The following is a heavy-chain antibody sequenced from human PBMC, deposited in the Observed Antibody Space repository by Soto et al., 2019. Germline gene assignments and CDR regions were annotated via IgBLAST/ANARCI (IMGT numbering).Heavy chain of an antibody. V-gene: IGHV3-23*01. D-gene: IGHD3-9*01. CDR1: GFTFTSYG. Sequence: GGSLRLSCTASGFTFTSYGMGWVRQAPGKGLQWVSTIRGDGGQTHYTDSVKGRFSISGDNSKNTVYLQMDSLRAEDTAMYFCARDVGLDSDDFFAYWGQGTQVTVSS. J-gene: IGHJ4*02. CDR2: IRGDGGQT. CDR3: ARDVGLDSDDFFAY.